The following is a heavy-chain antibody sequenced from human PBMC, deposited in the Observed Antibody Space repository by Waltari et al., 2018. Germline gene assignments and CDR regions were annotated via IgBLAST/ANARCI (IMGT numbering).Heavy chain of an antibody. J-gene: IGHJ3*02. CDR2: IKQDGSEK. D-gene: IGHD3-3*01. Sequence: EVQLVESGGGLVQPGGSLRLSCAASGFTFSSYWMRWVRQAPGKGLEWVANIKQDGSEKYYVDSVKGRFTISRDNAKNSLYLQMNSLRAEDTAVYYCARESGDTIFGVVKDAFDIWGQGTMVTVSS. CDR3: ARESGDTIFGVVKDAFDI. V-gene: IGHV3-7*01. CDR1: GFTFSSYW.